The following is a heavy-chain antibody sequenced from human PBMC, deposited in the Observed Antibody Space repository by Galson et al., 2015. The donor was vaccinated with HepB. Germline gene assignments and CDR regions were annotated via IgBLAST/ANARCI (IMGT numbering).Heavy chain of an antibody. D-gene: IGHD1-1*01. CDR3: ARAWTSRPSTRQTDHFDY. CDR1: GDSVSSRTAS. CDR2: TYYRSQWYS. V-gene: IGHV6-1*01. J-gene: IGHJ4*02. Sequence: CAISGDSVSSRTASWNWIRQSPSRGLEWLGRTYYRSQWYSEYSASVRGRMTISPDTSENQFSLHLSSVTPEDTAIYFCARAWTSRPSTRQTDHFDYWGQATLVTVSS.